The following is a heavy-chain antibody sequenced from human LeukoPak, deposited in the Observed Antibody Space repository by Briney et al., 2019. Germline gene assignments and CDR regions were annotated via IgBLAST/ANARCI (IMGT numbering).Heavy chain of an antibody. CDR2: IYSGGST. D-gene: IGHD3-22*01. CDR3: ARVRPPGYYDSSDYNFDY. J-gene: IGHJ4*02. V-gene: IGHV3-66*02. CDR1: GFIVSSNY. Sequence: SGGSLRLSCAASGFIVSSNYMSWVRQAPGKGLEWVSVIYSGGSTYHADSVKGRFTISRDNSKNTLYLQMNSLRAEDTAVYYCARVRPPGYYDSSDYNFDYWGQGTLVTVSS.